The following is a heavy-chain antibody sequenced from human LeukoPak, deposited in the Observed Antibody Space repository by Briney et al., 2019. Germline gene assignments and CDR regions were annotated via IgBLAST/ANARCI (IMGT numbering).Heavy chain of an antibody. J-gene: IGHJ6*03. V-gene: IGHV4-30-4*08. D-gene: IGHD5-12*01. CDR2: MYYTGGT. CDR3: ARMDIARYMDV. CDR1: NGSINTGDYF. Sequence: SETLSLTCTVSNGSINTGDYFWTWVRQSPGKALEWIGHMYYTGGTYYNPFLKSRLTMSLDTSKNEFSLNLASVTAADSALYYCARMDIARYMDVWGKGTTVTVSS.